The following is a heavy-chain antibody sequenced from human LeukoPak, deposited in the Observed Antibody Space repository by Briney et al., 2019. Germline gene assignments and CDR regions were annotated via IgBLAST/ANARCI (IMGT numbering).Heavy chain of an antibody. CDR2: IHYSGRT. CDR3: ARGSAVAGTYYFDY. CDR1: YDSISGYY. V-gene: IGHV4-59*08. Sequence: SETLSLTCAVSYDSISGYYWSWIRQPPGKGLEWIGYIHYSGRTNYNPSLKSRLTISVDTSKNQFSLKLSSVTAADTAVYYCARGSAVAGTYYFDYWGQGTLVTVSS. J-gene: IGHJ4*02. D-gene: IGHD6-19*01.